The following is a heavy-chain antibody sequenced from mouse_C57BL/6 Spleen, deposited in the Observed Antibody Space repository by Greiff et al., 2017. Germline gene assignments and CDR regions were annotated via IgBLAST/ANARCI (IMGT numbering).Heavy chain of an antibody. V-gene: IGHV1-81*01. J-gene: IGHJ4*01. D-gene: IGHD2-2*01. CDR3: ARLDGYDGYYAMDY. Sequence: QVHVKQSGAELARPGASVKLSCKASGYTFTSYGISWVKQRTGQGLEWIGEIYPRSGNTYYNEKFKGKATLTADKSSSTAYMELRSLTSEDSAVYFCARLDGYDGYYAMDYWGQGTSVTVSS. CDR1: GYTFTSYG. CDR2: IYPRSGNT.